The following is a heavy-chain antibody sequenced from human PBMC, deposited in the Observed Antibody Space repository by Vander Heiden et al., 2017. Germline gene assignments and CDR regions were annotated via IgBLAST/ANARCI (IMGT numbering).Heavy chain of an antibody. V-gene: IGHV3-11*01. D-gene: IGHD6-6*01. CDR1: GFTSSDSY. CDR3: AVEYSSSSVDY. Sequence: QVELVESGGSLVKPGGSLGLSCEASGFTSSDSYMSWIRQAPGKGLEWVSYISSSGSTIYYADSVKGRFSISRDNAKNSLYLQMNSLRAEDTAVYYCAVEYSSSSVDYWGQGTLVTVSS. CDR2: ISSSGSTI. J-gene: IGHJ4*02.